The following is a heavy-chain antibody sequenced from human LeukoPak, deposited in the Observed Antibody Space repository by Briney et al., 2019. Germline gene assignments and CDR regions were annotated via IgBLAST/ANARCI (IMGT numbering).Heavy chain of an antibody. V-gene: IGHV4-34*01. CDR1: GGSFSGYY. D-gene: IGHD6-19*01. J-gene: IGHJ4*02. CDR2: IYYSGST. CDR3: ARPSSGWWSY. Sequence: SETLSLTCAVYGGSFSGYYWSWIRQPPGKGLEWIGSIYYSGSTYYNPSLKSRVTISVDTSKNQFSLKLSSVTAADTAVYYCARPSSGWWSYWGQGTLVTVSS.